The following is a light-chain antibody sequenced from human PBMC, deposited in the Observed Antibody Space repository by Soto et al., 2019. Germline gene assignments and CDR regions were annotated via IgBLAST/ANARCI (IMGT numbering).Light chain of an antibody. J-gene: IGKJ1*01. CDR3: QQYTDWPTT. V-gene: IGKV1-NL1*01. Sequence: IQMTQSPSSLSASVGDRVTITCRASQDIRKDLAWYQQKPGKAPQILIYGASTRATGVPDRFSGGGSGTDFTLTVTSLQSEDFGIYYCQQYTDWPTTFGRGTKVDIK. CDR2: GAS. CDR1: QDIRKD.